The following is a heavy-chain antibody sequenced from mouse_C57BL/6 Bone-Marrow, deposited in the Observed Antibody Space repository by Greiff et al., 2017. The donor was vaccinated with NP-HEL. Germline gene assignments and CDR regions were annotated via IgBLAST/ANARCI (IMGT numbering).Heavy chain of an antibody. V-gene: IGHV14-4*01. CDR1: GFNIKDDY. CDR2: IDPENGDT. Sequence: VQLQQSGAELVRPGASVKLSCSASGFNIKDDYMHWVKQRPEQGLEWIGWIDPENGDTAYASKFQGKATITADTSSNTAYLQLSSLTSEDTAVYYCTTPDYDVDYAMDYWGQGTSVTVSS. D-gene: IGHD2-4*01. CDR3: TTPDYDVDYAMDY. J-gene: IGHJ4*01.